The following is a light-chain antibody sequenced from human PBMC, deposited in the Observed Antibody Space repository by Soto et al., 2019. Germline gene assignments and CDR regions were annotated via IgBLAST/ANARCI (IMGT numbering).Light chain of an antibody. V-gene: IGKV2-28*01. CDR3: MQALQTPYT. Sequence: DLVMTQSPLSLPVTPGEPASISCRSSQSLLYGAGYMYVDWYLQKPGQPPQLLIFLGSNRASGVPDRFSGSVSGTDFTLKISRVETEDVGVYYCMQALQTPYTFGQGTKLEIK. J-gene: IGKJ2*01. CDR2: LGS. CDR1: QSLLYGAGYMY.